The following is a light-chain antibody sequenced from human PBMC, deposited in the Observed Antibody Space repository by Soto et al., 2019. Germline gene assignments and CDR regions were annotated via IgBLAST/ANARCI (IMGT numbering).Light chain of an antibody. CDR1: QSISRW. Sequence: DIQMTQSPSTLSASVGDRVTISCRANQSISRWLAWYQQKPGKAPQLLMFDVSRRETGIPSRFSGSGSGTEFTLTISGLQPDDFANYYCQQYNSFFYSFGQGTRL. CDR2: DVS. CDR3: QQYNSFFYS. J-gene: IGKJ2*01. V-gene: IGKV1-5*01.